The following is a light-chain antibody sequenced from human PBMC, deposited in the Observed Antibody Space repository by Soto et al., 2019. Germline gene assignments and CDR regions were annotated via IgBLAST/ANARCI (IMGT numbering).Light chain of an antibody. CDR3: QQRINRQAAT. J-gene: IGKJ4*01. CDR1: QGVSSY. Sequence: IVMTQSPATLSASLGDRATLTCRSSQGVSSYLALYQQKPGKAPKLLIYDASNWATGVPARFSVSGSGTDISTPISSLEPEDVVVYYCQQRINRQAATFGGGTKVDIK. CDR2: DAS. V-gene: IGKV3D-11*01.